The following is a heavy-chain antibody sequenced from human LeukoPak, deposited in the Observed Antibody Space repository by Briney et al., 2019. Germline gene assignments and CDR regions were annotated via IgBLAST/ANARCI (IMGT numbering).Heavy chain of an antibody. CDR1: GGTFSSYA. J-gene: IGHJ5*02. CDR2: IIPIFGTA. V-gene: IGHV1-69*01. D-gene: IGHD2-2*02. Sequence: ASVKVSCKASGGTFSSYAISWVRQAPGQGLEWMGGIIPIFGTANYAQKFQGRVTITADESTSTAYMELSSLRSEDTAVYYCARGSYCSSTSCYTGPYSGSSDNWFDPWGQGTLVTVSS. CDR3: ARGSYCSSTSCYTGPYSGSSDNWFDP.